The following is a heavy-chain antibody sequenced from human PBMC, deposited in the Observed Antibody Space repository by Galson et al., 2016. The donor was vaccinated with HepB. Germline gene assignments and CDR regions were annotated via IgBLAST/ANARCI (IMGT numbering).Heavy chain of an antibody. CDR2: VYHGGST. Sequence: ETLSLTCSVSGSSMTSSKWWSWLRQAPGKRTEWIGEVYHGGSTNYSPSFKSRVRISVDRSKNQLSLTLSSVSAADTAVYYCAGDGNCGGDFYLATWGLGILVTVSS. J-gene: IGHJ5*02. D-gene: IGHD2-21*01. CDR3: AGDGNCGGDFYLAT. CDR1: GSSMTSSKW. V-gene: IGHV4-4*02.